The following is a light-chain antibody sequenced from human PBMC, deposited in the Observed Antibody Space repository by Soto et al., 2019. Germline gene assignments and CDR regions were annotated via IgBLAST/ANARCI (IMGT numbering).Light chain of an antibody. CDR1: QSVTNS. V-gene: IGKV3-11*01. J-gene: IGKJ5*01. Sequence: EIVLAQSPGTLSLSPGERATLSCRASQSVTNSFLAWYQQKPGQAPRLLIYGASNRATGIPARFSGSGSGTDFTLTISSLEPDDFAVYYCQQRADWPITFGQGTRLEIK. CDR2: GAS. CDR3: QQRADWPIT.